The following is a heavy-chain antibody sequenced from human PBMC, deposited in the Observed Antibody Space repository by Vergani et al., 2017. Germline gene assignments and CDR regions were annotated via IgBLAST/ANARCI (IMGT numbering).Heavy chain of an antibody. V-gene: IGHV3-23*04. CDR1: GFTFSSYS. CDR3: AKGRLSSSWSGIDY. Sequence: EVQLVGSGGGLVKPGGSLRLSCAASGFTFSSYSMNWVRQAPGKGLEWVSAISGSGGSTYYADSVKGRFTISRDNSKNTLYLQMNSLRAEDTAVYYCAKGRLSSSWSGIDYWGQGTLVTVSS. CDR2: ISGSGGST. J-gene: IGHJ4*02. D-gene: IGHD6-13*01.